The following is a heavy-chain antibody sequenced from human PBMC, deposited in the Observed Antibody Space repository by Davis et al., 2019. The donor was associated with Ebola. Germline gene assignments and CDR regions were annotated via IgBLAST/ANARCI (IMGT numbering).Heavy chain of an antibody. CDR2: ISYDGSNK. Sequence: AGSLRLSCAASGFTFSTYAMHWVRQAPGKGLEWVAVISYDGSNKYYADSVKGRFTISRDNSKSTLYLQMNSLRAEDTAVYYCAIGAYGMDVWGKGTTVTVSS. CDR3: AIGAYGMDV. CDR1: GFTFSTYA. J-gene: IGHJ6*04. V-gene: IGHV3-30*04.